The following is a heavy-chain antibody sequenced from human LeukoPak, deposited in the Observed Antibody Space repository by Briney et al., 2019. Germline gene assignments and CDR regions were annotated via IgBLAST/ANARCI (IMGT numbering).Heavy chain of an antibody. D-gene: IGHD2/OR15-2a*01. CDR1: GFTFSNWN. Sequence: GGSLRLSCAASGFTFSNWNMNWFRQAPGKGLEWVSTISDRGGITHYADSVKGRFTISRENSKNTLYLQMNSLRAEDTAVYYCAKDSAKKYDDYWGQGTLVTVSS. V-gene: IGHV3-23*01. CDR3: AKDSAKKYDDY. CDR2: ISDRGGIT. J-gene: IGHJ4*02.